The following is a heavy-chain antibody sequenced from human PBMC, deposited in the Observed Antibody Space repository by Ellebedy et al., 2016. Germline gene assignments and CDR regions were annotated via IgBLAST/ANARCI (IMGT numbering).Heavy chain of an antibody. CDR3: ARRPYSGYDGYGIDV. J-gene: IGHJ6*02. CDR2: ISAYNGNT. D-gene: IGHD5-12*01. Sequence: ASVKVSXXASGYTFTSYGISWVGQDPGQRVEGMGWISAYNGNTNYAQKFQVRVTMTRDKSISTAYMELSRLSSDDTAVYYCARRPYSGYDGYGIDVWGQGTTVTVSS. CDR1: GYTFTSYG. V-gene: IGHV1-18*01.